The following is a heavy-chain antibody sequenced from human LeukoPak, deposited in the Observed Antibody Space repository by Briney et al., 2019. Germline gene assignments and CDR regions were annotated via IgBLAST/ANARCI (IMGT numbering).Heavy chain of an antibody. CDR1: NGSISYYY. CDR3: ARHSSDSSGYLLDY. V-gene: IGHV4-59*08. J-gene: IGHJ4*02. D-gene: IGHD3-22*01. CDR2: IYYSGST. Sequence: SETLSLTCTVSNGSISYYYWSWIRQPPGKGQEWIGYIYYSGSTNYNPSLKSRVTMSIDKSKNQFSLDLSSVTAADTAVYYCARHSSDSSGYLLDYWGQGTLVTVSS.